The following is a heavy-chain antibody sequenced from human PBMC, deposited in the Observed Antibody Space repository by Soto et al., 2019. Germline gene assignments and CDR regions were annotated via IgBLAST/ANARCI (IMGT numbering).Heavy chain of an antibody. V-gene: IGHV6-1*01. CDR1: GDSVSSDSAA. J-gene: IGHJ6*02. CDR3: ARDSYYGTDV. CDR2: TYYRSEWYN. Sequence: SQTLSLTCAISGDSVSSDSAAWNWIRQSPSRGLEWLGRTYYRSEWYNDYAVSMKSRIVITPDTSKNQFSLQLNSVTPEDTAVYFCARDSYYGTDVWGQGTTVTVSS.